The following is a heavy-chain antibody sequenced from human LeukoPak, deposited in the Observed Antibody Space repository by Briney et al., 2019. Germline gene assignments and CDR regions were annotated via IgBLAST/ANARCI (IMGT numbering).Heavy chain of an antibody. CDR2: IYYSGST. J-gene: IGHJ4*02. D-gene: IGHD1-1*01. CDR1: GGSISSGGYY. V-gene: IGHV4-61*08. Sequence: SETLSLTCTVSGGSISSGGYYWTWIRQPPGKGLEWIGYIYYSGSTNYNPSLQSRVTISVDTSKSQFSLKLRSVTAADTAVYYCAREGKNWYGYWHYWGQGTLVTVSS. CDR3: AREGKNWYGYWHY.